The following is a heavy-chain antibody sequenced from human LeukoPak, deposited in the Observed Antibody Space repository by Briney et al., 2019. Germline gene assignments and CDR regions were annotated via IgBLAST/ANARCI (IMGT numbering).Heavy chain of an antibody. D-gene: IGHD3-3*01. CDR2: ISSDGGHT. Sequence: GGSLRLSCAASGFTFRSYIMHWVRQVSGKGPVWVARISSDGGHTMYADSVKGRFTISRDNAENTLDLQMNSLRVEDTAVYYCVRDGNYDLDVWGQGTTVTVSS. CDR3: VRDGNYDLDV. V-gene: IGHV3-74*03. CDR1: GFTFRSYI. J-gene: IGHJ6*02.